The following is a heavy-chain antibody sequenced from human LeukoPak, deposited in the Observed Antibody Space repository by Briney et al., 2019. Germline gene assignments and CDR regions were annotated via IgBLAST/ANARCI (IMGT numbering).Heavy chain of an antibody. D-gene: IGHD5-12*01. J-gene: IGHJ3*02. Sequence: SVKVSCKASGGTFSSYAINWVRQAPGQGLEWMGGIISIFDTTNYAQKFRGRVTVTTDESTSTAYMELSSLRSEDTAVYYCARLTVANAFDIWGQGTMVTVSS. CDR1: GGTFSSYA. CDR3: ARLTVANAFDI. V-gene: IGHV1-69*05. CDR2: IISIFDTT.